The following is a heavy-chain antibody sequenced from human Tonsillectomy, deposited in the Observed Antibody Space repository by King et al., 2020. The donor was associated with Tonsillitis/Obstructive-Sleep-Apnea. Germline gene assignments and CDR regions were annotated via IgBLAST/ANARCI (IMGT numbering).Heavy chain of an antibody. CDR2: INHSGST. J-gene: IGHJ6*03. V-gene: IGHV4-34*01. D-gene: IGHD6-13*01. CDR1: GGSFSGYY. Sequence: VQLQQWGAGLLKPSEPLSLTCAVYGGSFSGYYWSWIRQPPGKGLEWIGEINHSGSTNYNPSLKSRVTISVDTSKNQFSLKLSSVTAADTAVYYCARSVGYSSSWTYYYYMDVWGKGTTVTVSS. CDR3: ARSVGYSSSWTYYYYMDV.